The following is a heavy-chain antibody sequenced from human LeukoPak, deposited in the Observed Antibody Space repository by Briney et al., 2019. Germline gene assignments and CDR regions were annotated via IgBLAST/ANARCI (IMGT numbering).Heavy chain of an antibody. D-gene: IGHD3-9*01. CDR2: INPNGGST. V-gene: IGHV1-46*01. CDR1: GYTFTSYY. J-gene: IGHJ6*02. CDR3: ARGPPLRYFDWLLLGPSPYYYYGMDV. Sequence: ASVKVSCKASGYTFTSYYMHWVRQAPGQGLEWMGIINPNGGSTSYAQKFQGRVTMTRDTSTSTVYMELRSLRSDDTAVYYCARGPPLRYFDWLLLGPSPYYYYGMDVWGQGTTVTVSS.